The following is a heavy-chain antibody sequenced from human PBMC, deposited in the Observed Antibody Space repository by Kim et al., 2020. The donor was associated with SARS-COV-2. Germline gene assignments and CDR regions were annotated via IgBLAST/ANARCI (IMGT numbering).Heavy chain of an antibody. Sequence: SSGSTIYYADSVKGRFTISRDNAKNSLYLQMNSLRAEDTAVYYCARSFEHWGQGTLVTVSS. CDR2: SSGSTI. V-gene: IGHV3-48*03. CDR3: ARSFEH. J-gene: IGHJ5*02.